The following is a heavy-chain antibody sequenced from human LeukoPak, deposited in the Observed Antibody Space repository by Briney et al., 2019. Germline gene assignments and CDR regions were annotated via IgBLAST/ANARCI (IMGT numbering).Heavy chain of an antibody. Sequence: GGSLRLSCAASGFTFSSFAMTWVRQAPGKGQEWVSTVSGRAGRTDYADSVKGRFTISRDNLKNTLYLQMNGLRAEDTAVYYCAKNRGHCVDGVCHNYYYMDVWGRGTTVTVSS. J-gene: IGHJ6*03. CDR1: GFTFSSFA. CDR2: VSGRAGRT. CDR3: AKNRGHCVDGVCHNYYYMDV. V-gene: IGHV3-23*01. D-gene: IGHD2-8*02.